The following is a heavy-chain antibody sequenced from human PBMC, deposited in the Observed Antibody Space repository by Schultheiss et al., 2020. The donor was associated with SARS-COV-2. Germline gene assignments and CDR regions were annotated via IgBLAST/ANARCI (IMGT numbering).Heavy chain of an antibody. Sequence: SETLSLTCTVSGGSVSSGYYYWSWIRQPPGKGLEWIGYIYYSGSTYYNPSLKSRVTISVDTSKNQFSLKLSSVTAADTAVYYCARGGIVVVPAARSYYYYGMDVWGQGTTVTVSS. V-gene: IGHV4-61*01. CDR1: GGSVSSGYYY. J-gene: IGHJ6*02. CDR3: ARGGIVVVPAARSYYYYGMDV. D-gene: IGHD2-2*01. CDR2: IYYSGST.